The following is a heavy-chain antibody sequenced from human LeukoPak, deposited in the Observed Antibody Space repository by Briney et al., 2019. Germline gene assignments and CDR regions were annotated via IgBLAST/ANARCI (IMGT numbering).Heavy chain of an antibody. CDR3: ARDRDTATVRGYYYYGMDV. D-gene: IGHD5-18*01. Sequence: GGSLRLSCAASGFTFSSYAMHWVRQAPGKGLEWVAVISYDGSNKYYADSVKGRFTISRDNSKNTLYLQMNSLRAEDTAVYYCARDRDTATVRGYYYYGMDVWGQGTTVTVSS. J-gene: IGHJ6*02. V-gene: IGHV3-30-3*01. CDR2: ISYDGSNK. CDR1: GFTFSSYA.